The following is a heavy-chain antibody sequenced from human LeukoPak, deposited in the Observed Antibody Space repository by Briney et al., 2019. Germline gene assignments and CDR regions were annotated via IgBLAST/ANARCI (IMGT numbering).Heavy chain of an antibody. CDR3: SGSFGELTFFDY. V-gene: IGHV3-49*04. Sequence: GGSLRLSCTASGFTFGDYGMSWVRQAPGKGLEWVGFIRSKAYGGTTEYAASVKGRFTISRDDSKSIAYLQMNSLKTEDTAVYYCSGSFGELTFFDYRGQGTLVTVSS. CDR2: IRSKAYGGTT. J-gene: IGHJ4*02. CDR1: GFTFGDYG. D-gene: IGHD3-10*01.